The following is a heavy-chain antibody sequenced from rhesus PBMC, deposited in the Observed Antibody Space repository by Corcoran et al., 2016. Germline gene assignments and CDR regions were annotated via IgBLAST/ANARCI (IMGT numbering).Heavy chain of an antibody. D-gene: IGHD4-29*01. CDR2: IYRNREST. CDR1: GGTISSGYYY. V-gene: IGHV4S12*01. CDR3: ARELSSYANSLDV. Sequence: QVQLQESGPGVVKPSETLSLTCAVSGGTISSGYYYWSWIRQPPGEGLKWIGGIYRNRESTNNNPSLTSRVTISKDTTKNQFSLKLSSVTATDTAVYYCARELSSYANSLDVWGRGVLVTVSS. J-gene: IGHJ5-2*02.